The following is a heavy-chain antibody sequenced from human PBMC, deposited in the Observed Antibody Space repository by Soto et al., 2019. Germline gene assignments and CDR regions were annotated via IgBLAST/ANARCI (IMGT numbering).Heavy chain of an antibody. CDR3: TRDSSGYRLIAFDI. D-gene: IGHD3-22*01. J-gene: IGHJ3*02. CDR2: IRSKAYGGTT. Sequence: GVLRLSCTASGFTFGDYAMSWVRQAPGKGLEWVGFIRSKAYGGTTEYAASVKGRFTISRDDSKSIAYLQMNSLKTEDTAVYYCTRDSSGYRLIAFDIWGQGTMVTVSS. CDR1: GFTFGDYA. V-gene: IGHV3-49*04.